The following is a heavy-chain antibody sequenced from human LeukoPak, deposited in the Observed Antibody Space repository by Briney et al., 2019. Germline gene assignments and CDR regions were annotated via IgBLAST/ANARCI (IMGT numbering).Heavy chain of an antibody. CDR1: GYTFSSYG. CDR3: ARDEFGTSSSVH. J-gene: IGHJ4*02. D-gene: IGHD6-6*01. Sequence: SVKVTCKASGYTFSSYGISWVRQARGQGLEWMGCLSPYSGNAKYAQKLQGRITMTRETSTSTGCMELRSLTSDYTAVYYCARDEFGTSSSVHWGQGTLVSVSS. V-gene: IGHV1-18*01. CDR2: LSPYSGNA.